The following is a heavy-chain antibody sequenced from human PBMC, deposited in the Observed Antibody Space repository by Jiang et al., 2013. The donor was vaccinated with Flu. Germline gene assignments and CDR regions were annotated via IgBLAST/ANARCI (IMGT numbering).Heavy chain of an antibody. Sequence: GLVKPSETLSLTCTVSDYSINSAYYWGWIRQPPGKGLEWIGNIYHSGNTYYNPSLESRVTISVDTSKNQFSLKVSSVTAADTAVYYCARSPGRTASHFDYWGQGTLVTVSS. CDR2: IYHSGNT. CDR1: DYSINSAYY. CDR3: ARSPGRTASHFDY. J-gene: IGHJ4*02. D-gene: IGHD3-10*01. V-gene: IGHV4-38-2*02.